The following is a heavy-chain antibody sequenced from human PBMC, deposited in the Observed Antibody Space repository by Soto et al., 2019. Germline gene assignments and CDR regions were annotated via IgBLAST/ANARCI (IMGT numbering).Heavy chain of an antibody. Sequence: SATLSLTCAVYGGSFSGYYWSWIRQPPGKGLEWIGEINHSGSTNYNPSIKSRVTISVDTSKNQFSLKLSSVTAADTAVHYCARVIGDYPLLPNYYYYMDVWGKGTTVTVSS. CDR3: ARVIGDYPLLPNYYYYMDV. J-gene: IGHJ6*03. D-gene: IGHD4-17*01. CDR2: INHSGST. CDR1: GGSFSGYY. V-gene: IGHV4-34*01.